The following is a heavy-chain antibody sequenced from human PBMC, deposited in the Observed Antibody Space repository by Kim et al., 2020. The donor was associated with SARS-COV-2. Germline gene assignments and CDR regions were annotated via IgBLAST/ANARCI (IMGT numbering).Heavy chain of an antibody. CDR1: DGSISSPNW. CDR2: IFHDGST. Sequence: SETLSLTCVVSDGSISSPNWWTWARQPPGKGLQWIGEIFHDGSTNYNPSLKSRITISLDKNKSEFSLKLTSVTAADTAIYFCASASGVQLERRTLDFWGRGTLVTVSS. J-gene: IGHJ4*02. V-gene: IGHV4-4*02. D-gene: IGHD1-1*01. CDR3: ASASGVQLERRTLDF.